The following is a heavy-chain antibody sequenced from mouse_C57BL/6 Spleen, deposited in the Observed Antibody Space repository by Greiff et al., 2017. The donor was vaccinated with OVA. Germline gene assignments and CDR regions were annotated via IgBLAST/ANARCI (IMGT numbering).Heavy chain of an antibody. Sequence: EVMLVESGGGLVQPGGSMKLSCVASGFTFSNYWMNWVRQSPEKGLEWVAQIRLKSDNYATHYAESVKGRFTISRDDSKSSVYLQMNNLRAEDTGIYYCTEGYGSSPFAYWGQGTLVTVSA. CDR2: IRLKSDNYAT. J-gene: IGHJ3*01. V-gene: IGHV6-3*01. CDR1: GFTFSNYW. D-gene: IGHD1-1*01. CDR3: TEGYGSSPFAY.